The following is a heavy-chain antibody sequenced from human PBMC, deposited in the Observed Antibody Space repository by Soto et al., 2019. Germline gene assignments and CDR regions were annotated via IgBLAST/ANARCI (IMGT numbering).Heavy chain of an antibody. CDR3: AKSTAYQFYCMDV. CDR2: IYPGDSDA. V-gene: IGHV5-51*01. J-gene: IGHJ6*02. CDR1: GYSFPSYW. Sequence: GESLKISCKGSGYSFPSYWIGWVRQMPGKGLEWMGIIYPGDSDARYSPSFQGQVTISADKSISTAYLQWSSLTASDTAMYYCAKSTAYQFYCMDVWGQWTTVTVSS. D-gene: IGHD2-2*01.